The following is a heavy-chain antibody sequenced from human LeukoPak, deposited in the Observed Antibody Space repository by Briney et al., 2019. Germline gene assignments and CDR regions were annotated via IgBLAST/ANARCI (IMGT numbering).Heavy chain of an antibody. V-gene: IGHV4-59*01. CDR2: IYYSGST. CDR1: GGSFSSYY. CDR3: ATASKGLRYFDWPTHPPTFDY. D-gene: IGHD3-9*01. J-gene: IGHJ4*02. Sequence: KFSETLSLTCSVSGGSFSSYYWSWIRQPPGKGLEWIGYIYYSGSTNYNPSLKSRVTISVDTSKNQFSLKLSSVTAADTAVYYCATASKGLRYFDWPTHPPTFDYWGQGTLVTVSS.